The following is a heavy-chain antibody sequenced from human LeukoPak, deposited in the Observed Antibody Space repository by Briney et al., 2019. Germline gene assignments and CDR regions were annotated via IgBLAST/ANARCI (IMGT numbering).Heavy chain of an antibody. CDR3: ARDSSDDYGDYFAR. Sequence: PGGSLRLSCAASGFTFSSYGMHWVRQAPGKGLEWVAVIWYDGSNKYYADSVKGRFTISRDNAKNSLYLQMNSLRAEDTALYYCARDSSDDYGDYFARWGQGTLVTVSS. V-gene: IGHV3-33*01. J-gene: IGHJ4*02. CDR1: GFTFSSYG. D-gene: IGHD4-17*01. CDR2: IWYDGSNK.